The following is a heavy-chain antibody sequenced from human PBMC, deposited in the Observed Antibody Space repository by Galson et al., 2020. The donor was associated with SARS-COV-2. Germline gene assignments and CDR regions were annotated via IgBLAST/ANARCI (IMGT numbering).Heavy chain of an antibody. D-gene: IGHD4-17*01. Sequence: ASETLSLTCTVSGGSINTYYWTWIRQPPGKGLEWIGYFYYSGSTNYNPSLKSRVTISADTSKNQFSLKLTSVTAADTAVYYCARHGPDYDRAFDIWGQGTMVTVSS. CDR2: FYYSGST. J-gene: IGHJ3*02. CDR3: ARHGPDYDRAFDI. V-gene: IGHV4-59*08. CDR1: GGSINTYY.